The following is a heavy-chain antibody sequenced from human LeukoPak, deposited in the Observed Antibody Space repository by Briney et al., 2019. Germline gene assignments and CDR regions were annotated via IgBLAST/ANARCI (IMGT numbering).Heavy chain of an antibody. CDR3: ARGLDYGDYVFPAFDI. CDR1: GGTFSSYA. V-gene: IGHV1-18*01. CDR2: ISAYNGNT. Sequence: ASVKVSCKASGGTFSSYAVSWVRQAPGQGLEWMGWISAYNGNTNYAQKLQGRVTMTTDTSTSTAYMELRSLRSDDTAVYYCARGLDYGDYVFPAFDIWGQGTMVTVSS. J-gene: IGHJ3*02. D-gene: IGHD4-17*01.